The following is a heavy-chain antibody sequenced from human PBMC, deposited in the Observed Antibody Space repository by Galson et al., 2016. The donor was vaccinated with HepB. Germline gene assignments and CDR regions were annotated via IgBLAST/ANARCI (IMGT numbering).Heavy chain of an antibody. CDR2: ISSTTTYI. CDR3: ANSLMISTSQGRGST. J-gene: IGHJ4*02. Sequence: SLRLSCAASGFTFSSYSMNWVRQAPGKGLEWVSSISSTTTYIYYADSVKGRFTTSRDNAKNSVYLQMNSLRAEDTAVYYCANSLMISTSQGRGSTWGQGTLVTVSS. V-gene: IGHV3-21*01. D-gene: IGHD3/OR15-3a*01. CDR1: GFTFSSYS.